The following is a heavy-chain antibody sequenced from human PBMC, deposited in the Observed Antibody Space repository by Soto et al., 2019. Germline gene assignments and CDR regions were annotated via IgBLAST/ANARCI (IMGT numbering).Heavy chain of an antibody. J-gene: IGHJ5*02. CDR1: GASISGFY. Sequence: PSETLSLTCTVSGASISGFYWSWIRKSAGKGLEWIGRIYATGTTDYNPSLKSRVMMSVDTSKKQFSLKLRSVTAADTAVYYCVRDGTKTLWDWFDTWCQGLSVTVSS. D-gene: IGHD1-1*01. V-gene: IGHV4-4*07. CDR3: VRDGTKTLWDWFDT. CDR2: IYATGTT.